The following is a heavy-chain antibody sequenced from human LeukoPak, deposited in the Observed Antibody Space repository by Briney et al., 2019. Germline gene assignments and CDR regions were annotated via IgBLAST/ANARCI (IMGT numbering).Heavy chain of an antibody. Sequence: PSETLSLTCTVSGGSISSGGYYWSWIRQHPGKGLEWIGYIYYSGSTYYNPSLKSRVTISVDTSKNQFSLKLSSVTAADTAVYYCARASRWELLAMHYWGQGTLVTVSS. V-gene: IGHV4-31*03. J-gene: IGHJ4*02. CDR2: IYYSGST. CDR1: GGSISSGGYY. CDR3: ARASRWELLAMHY. D-gene: IGHD1-26*01.